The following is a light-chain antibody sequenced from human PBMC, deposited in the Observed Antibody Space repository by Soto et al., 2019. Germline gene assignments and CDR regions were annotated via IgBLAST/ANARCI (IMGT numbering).Light chain of an antibody. CDR3: QEYSSWWT. Sequence: EIVMMQSPATLSVSPGERVTLSCRASQSVSSNLAWYQQRPGQAPRLLIYGASTRATGVPARFSGSGSGTEFTLTISSLQSDDLEVYYCQEYSSWWTFGQGTKVEIK. V-gene: IGKV3-15*01. CDR1: QSVSSN. J-gene: IGKJ1*01. CDR2: GAS.